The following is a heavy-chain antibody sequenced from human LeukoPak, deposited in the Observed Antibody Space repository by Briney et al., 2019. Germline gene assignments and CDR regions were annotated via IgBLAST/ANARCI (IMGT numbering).Heavy chain of an antibody. J-gene: IGHJ4*02. CDR3: ARSRKMVPFDY. D-gene: IGHD3-10*01. CDR2: INHSGST. V-gene: IGHV4-34*01. Sequence: PGGSLRLSCAASGFTFSSYSMNWVRQPPGKGLEWIGEINHSGSTNYNPSLKSRVTISVDTSKNQFSLKLSSVTAADTAVYYCARSRKMVPFDYWGQGTLVTVSS. CDR1: GFTFSSYS.